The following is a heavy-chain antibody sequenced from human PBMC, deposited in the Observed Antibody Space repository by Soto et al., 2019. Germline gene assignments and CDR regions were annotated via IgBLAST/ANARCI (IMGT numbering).Heavy chain of an antibody. V-gene: IGHV4-59*01. Sequence: QVQLQESGPELVKPSEALSLTCSVSGGSITGYYWTWIRQPPGKGLEWIGYIYSSGDTSYNPSLKTRLTITLDTSKNQFSLRLTSVTAAATAVDYCLRGSDWYREMFWGQGTLVTVSS. CDR2: IYSSGDT. CDR1: GGSITGYY. J-gene: IGHJ4*02. D-gene: IGHD6-19*01. CDR3: LRGSDWYREMF.